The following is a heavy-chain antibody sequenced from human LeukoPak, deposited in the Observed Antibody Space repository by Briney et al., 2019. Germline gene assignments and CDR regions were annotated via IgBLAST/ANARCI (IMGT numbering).Heavy chain of an antibody. J-gene: IGHJ6*02. CDR2: ISSSGTTL. D-gene: IGHD3-16*02. Sequence: GGSLRLSCAASGFTFSGFYMSWIRQAPGKGLEWVSYISSSGTTLYYSDPVKGRFTMSRDNAKNSLYLQMNSLRAEDTALYHCARDTHYVWGSYRSMDVWGQGTTVTVSS. V-gene: IGHV3-11*01. CDR3: ARDTHYVWGSYRSMDV. CDR1: GFTFSGFY.